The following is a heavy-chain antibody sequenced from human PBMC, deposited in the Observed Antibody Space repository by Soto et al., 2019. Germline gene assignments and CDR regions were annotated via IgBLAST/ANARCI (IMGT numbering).Heavy chain of an antibody. V-gene: IGHV1-18*01. D-gene: IGHD1-26*01. CDR3: VRNSSRIVGAATHGYRQH. Sequence: QVQLVQSGAEVKKPGASVKVSCKTSGYTFDIYGLTWVRQAPGQGLEWMGWISPYNGNTNYAQKLQGRVSMTADTSTSTSSMELRSRKSDDTAVYFCVRNSSRIVGAATHGYRQHWGHGTLITVSA. J-gene: IGHJ1*01. CDR2: ISPYNGNT. CDR1: GYTFDIYG.